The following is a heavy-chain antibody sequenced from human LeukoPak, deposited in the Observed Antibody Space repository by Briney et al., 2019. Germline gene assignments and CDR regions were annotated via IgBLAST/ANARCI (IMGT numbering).Heavy chain of an antibody. CDR3: ARGLYCTSPTCYDYYGMDV. CDR1: KFIFDEYA. J-gene: IGHJ6*02. CDR2: ISGDGSHT. D-gene: IGHD2-2*01. V-gene: IGHV3-43*02. Sequence: GGSLRLSCVTSKFIFDEYAMHWVRQAPGKGLEWVSLISGDGSHTYYADSVRGRFTMAKTSKNSLYLQMNSLRTEDTASYYCARGLYCTSPTCYDYYGMDVWGQGTTVTVSS.